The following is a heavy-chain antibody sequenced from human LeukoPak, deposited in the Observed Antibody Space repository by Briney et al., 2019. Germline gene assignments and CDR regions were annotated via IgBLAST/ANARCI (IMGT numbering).Heavy chain of an antibody. J-gene: IGHJ5*02. Sequence: PSETLSLTCAVSGGSISSSHWWSWVRQPPGKGLEWIGEIYHSGSTNYNPSLKSRVTISVDKPKNQFSLKLSSVTAADTAVYYCARDPLYCSSTSCYSAQWWFDPWGQGTLVTVSS. V-gene: IGHV4-4*02. D-gene: IGHD2-2*01. CDR3: ARDPLYCSSTSCYSAQWWFDP. CDR1: GGSISSSHW. CDR2: IYHSGST.